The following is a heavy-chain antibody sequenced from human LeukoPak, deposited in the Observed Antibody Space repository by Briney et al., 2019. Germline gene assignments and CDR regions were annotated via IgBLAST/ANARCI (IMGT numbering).Heavy chain of an antibody. CDR2: IRVIGGST. Sequence: GGSLRLSCAASGFTFSNYAMSWVRQAPGKGLEWVSGIRVIGGSTYYTDSVKGRFTISRDDSKSTLFLQMNSLRAEDTAIYYCAKVPTVTLLRFDYWGQGTLVTVS. CDR1: GFTFSNYA. V-gene: IGHV3-23*01. CDR3: AKVPTVTLLRFDY. J-gene: IGHJ4*02. D-gene: IGHD4-17*01.